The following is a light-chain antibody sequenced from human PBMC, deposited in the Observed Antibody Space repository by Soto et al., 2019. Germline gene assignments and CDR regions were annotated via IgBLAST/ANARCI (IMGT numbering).Light chain of an antibody. J-gene: IGLJ7*01. V-gene: IGLV2-14*01. CDR2: EVS. Sequence: QSVLTQPASVSGSPGQSITISCTGSSSDVGAYNYVSWYQQHPGKAPKLMIYEVSNRPLGVSDRFSGSKSGNTASLTISGLQAEDEAYYYCSSYTSSSTLIFGGGTQLTVL. CDR3: SSYTSSSTLI. CDR1: SSDVGAYNY.